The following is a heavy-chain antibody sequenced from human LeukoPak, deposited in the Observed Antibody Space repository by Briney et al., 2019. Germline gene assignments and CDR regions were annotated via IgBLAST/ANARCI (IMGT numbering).Heavy chain of an antibody. V-gene: IGHV3-23*01. CDR1: GFSFSSYA. Sequence: PGGSLRLSCAASGFSFSSYAMNWVRQAPGKGLECVSAITDSGGSTYHADSVKGRFTISRDNSKNTLFLQMNSLRVEDTAVYYCAKGSSSSRPYYFDYWGQGTLVTVSS. J-gene: IGHJ4*02. D-gene: IGHD6-6*01. CDR2: ITDSGGST. CDR3: AKGSSSSRPYYFDY.